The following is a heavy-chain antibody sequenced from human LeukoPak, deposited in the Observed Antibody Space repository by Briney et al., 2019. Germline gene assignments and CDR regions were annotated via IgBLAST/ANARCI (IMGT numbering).Heavy chain of an antibody. CDR3: ARDRDYGGWFDP. D-gene: IGHD4-17*01. J-gene: IGHJ5*02. CDR1: GGSISSYY. CDR2: IYYSGST. V-gene: IGHV4-59*01. Sequence: SGTLSLTCTVSGGSISSYYWSWIRQPPGKGLEWIGYIYYSGSTNYNPSLKSRVTISVDTSKNQFSLKLSSVTAADTAVYYCARDRDYGGWFDPWGQGTLVTVSS.